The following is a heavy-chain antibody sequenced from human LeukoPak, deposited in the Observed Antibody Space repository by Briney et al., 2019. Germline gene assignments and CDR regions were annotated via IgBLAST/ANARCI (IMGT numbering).Heavy chain of an antibody. D-gene: IGHD3-22*01. J-gene: IGHJ4*02. V-gene: IGHV4-39*01. CDR1: GGSISSSSYY. CDR2: IYYSGST. Sequence: SETLSLTCTVSGGSISSSSYYWGWIRQPPGKGLEWVGFIYYSGSTYYNPSLKSRVTISVDTSKNQFSLKLSSVTAADTAVYYCARQTSRYYVDYWGQGSLVTVSS. CDR3: ARQTSRYYVDY.